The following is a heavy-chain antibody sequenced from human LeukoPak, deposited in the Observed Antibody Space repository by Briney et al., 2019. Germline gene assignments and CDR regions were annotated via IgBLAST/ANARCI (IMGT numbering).Heavy chain of an antibody. CDR3: ARTQMATIFPLFDY. CDR2: IYYSGST. Sequence: SETLSLPCTVSGGSISSYYWSWIRQPPGKGLEWIGYIYYSGSTNYNPSLKSRVTISVDTSKNQFSLKLSSVTAADTAVYYCARTQMATIFPLFDYWGQGTLVTVSS. V-gene: IGHV4-59*01. CDR1: GGSISSYY. D-gene: IGHD5-24*01. J-gene: IGHJ4*02.